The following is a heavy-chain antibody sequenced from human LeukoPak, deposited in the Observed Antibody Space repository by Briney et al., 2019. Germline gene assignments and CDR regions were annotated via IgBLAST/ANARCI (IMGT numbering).Heavy chain of an antibody. V-gene: IGHV4-59*01. CDR1: GDSIGSYY. J-gene: IGHJ5*01. CDR2: IYYGGST. Sequence: SETLSLTCSVSGDSIGSYYWTWIRQSPGKGLEWIGYIYYGGSTNYSPSLKSRVSISVDTSNNQFSLQLRSVSAADTAIYYCARGRARGGSYPWFDSWGQGTLVTVSS. D-gene: IGHD2-15*01. CDR3: ARGRARGGSYPWFDS.